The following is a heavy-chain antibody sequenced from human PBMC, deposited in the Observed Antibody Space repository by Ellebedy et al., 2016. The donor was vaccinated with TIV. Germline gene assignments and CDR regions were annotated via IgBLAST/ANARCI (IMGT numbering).Heavy chain of an antibody. V-gene: IGHV3-33*01. CDR1: GFTFNQYH. Sequence: PGGSLRLSCAASGFTFNQYHIHWLRQAPGKGLEWVALIWFNGRLRYYSDSVRGRCTLSRDNLRDTVFLQMNSLRPDDTGIYYCAREVSGGQGEMDVWGQGTTVAVSS. D-gene: IGHD2-8*01. CDR2: IWFNGRLR. J-gene: IGHJ6*02. CDR3: AREVSGGQGEMDV.